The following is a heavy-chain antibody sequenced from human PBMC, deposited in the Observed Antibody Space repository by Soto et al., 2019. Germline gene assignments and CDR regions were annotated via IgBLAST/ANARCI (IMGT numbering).Heavy chain of an antibody. D-gene: IGHD3-10*01. CDR1: GYTFTSYG. CDR2: ISAYNGNT. V-gene: IGHV1-18*01. Sequence: ASVKVSCKASGYTFTSYGISWVRQAPGQGLEWMGWISAYNGNTNYAQKLQGRVTMTTDTSTSTAYMELRSLRSDDTAVYYCARTRITMVRGVINYYYGMDVWGQGTTVTVSS. CDR3: ARTRITMVRGVINYYYGMDV. J-gene: IGHJ6*02.